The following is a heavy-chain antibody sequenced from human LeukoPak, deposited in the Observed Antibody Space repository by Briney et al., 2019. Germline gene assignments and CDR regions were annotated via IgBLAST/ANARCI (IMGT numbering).Heavy chain of an antibody. V-gene: IGHV4-39*01. CDR3: ARRIAAARAFDY. CDR1: GGSIGSSSYY. D-gene: IGHD6-13*01. Sequence: SETLSLTCTVSGGSIGSSSYYWGWIRQPPGKGLEWIGSIYYSGSTYYNPSLKSRVTISVDTSKAQSSLKLSSVTAADTAVYYCARRIAAARAFDYWGQGALVTVSS. CDR2: IYYSGST. J-gene: IGHJ4*02.